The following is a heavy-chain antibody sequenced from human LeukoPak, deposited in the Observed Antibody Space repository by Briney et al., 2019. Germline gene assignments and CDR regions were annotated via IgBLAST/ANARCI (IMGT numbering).Heavy chain of an antibody. J-gene: IGHJ6*03. D-gene: IGHD2-15*01. CDR2: INHSGST. Sequence: ETLSLTCAVYGGSFSGYYWSWIRQPPGKGLEWIGEINHSGSTNYNPSLKSRVTISVDTSKNQFSLKLSSVTAADTAVYYCARSVEGYCRGGSCYSYSYYMDVWGKGTTVTVSS. CDR1: GGSFSGYY. V-gene: IGHV4-34*01. CDR3: ARSVEGYCRGGSCYSYSYYMDV.